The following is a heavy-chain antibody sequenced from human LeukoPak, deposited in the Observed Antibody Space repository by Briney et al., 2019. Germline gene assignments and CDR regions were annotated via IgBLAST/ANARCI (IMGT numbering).Heavy chain of an antibody. Sequence: PSETLSLTCTVSGYSISSGYYWGWIRQPPGKGLEWIGSIYYSGSTDYNPSLKSRVTISVDTSKNQFSLKLSSVTAADTAVYYCASVRRGFGESSKYYAYYYMGVWGKGTTVTISS. CDR1: GYSISSGYY. D-gene: IGHD3-10*01. CDR3: ASVRRGFGESSKYYAYYYMGV. J-gene: IGHJ6*03. V-gene: IGHV4-38-2*02. CDR2: IYYSGST.